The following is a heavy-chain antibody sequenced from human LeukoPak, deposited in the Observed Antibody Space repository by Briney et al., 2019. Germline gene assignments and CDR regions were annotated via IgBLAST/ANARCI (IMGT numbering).Heavy chain of an antibody. D-gene: IGHD6-13*01. Sequence: PSETLSLTCAVYGGSFSGYYWSWIRQPPGKGLEWIGEINHSGSTNYNPSLKSRVTISVDTSKNQFSLKLSSVTAADTAVYYCARGMAAENPFDYWGQGTLVTVSS. CDR2: INHSGST. J-gene: IGHJ4*02. CDR3: ARGMAAENPFDY. CDR1: GGSFSGYY. V-gene: IGHV4-34*01.